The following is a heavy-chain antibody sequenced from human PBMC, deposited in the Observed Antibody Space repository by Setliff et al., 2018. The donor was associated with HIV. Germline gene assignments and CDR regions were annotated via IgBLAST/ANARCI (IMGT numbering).Heavy chain of an antibody. Sequence: ASVKVSCKASGYTISTSGISWVRQAPGQGLEWMGWISINNGNSNYGQQFQGRVTMTTDTSTNTAYMELRSLRSDDTAVYYCARVQHAVVYSFEWFLMDFWGQGTLVTVSP. CDR1: GYTISTSG. V-gene: IGHV1-18*01. D-gene: IGHD3-3*01. CDR3: ARVQHAVVYSFEWFLMDF. CDR2: ISINNGNS. J-gene: IGHJ4*02.